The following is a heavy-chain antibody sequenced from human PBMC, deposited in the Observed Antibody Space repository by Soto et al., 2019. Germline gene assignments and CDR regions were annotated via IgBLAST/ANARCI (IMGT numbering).Heavy chain of an antibody. CDR1: GFSLTSTGVG. CDR2: TYWNDDD. Sequence: GPTLVNPTQTLTLTCSFSGFSLTSTGVGVGWFRQPPGKALEWLGLTYWNDDDRYRSSLRSRLTITKDTSKNQVVLTMTNMDPEDTATYYCAHRPGGSGWRYYFDYWGQGTLVTVSS. CDR3: AHRPGGSGWRYYFDY. V-gene: IGHV2-5*01. D-gene: IGHD6-19*01. J-gene: IGHJ4*02.